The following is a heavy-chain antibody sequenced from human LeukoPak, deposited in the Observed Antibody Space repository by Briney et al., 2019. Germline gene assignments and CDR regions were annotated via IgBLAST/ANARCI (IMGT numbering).Heavy chain of an antibody. CDR1: GYTFISSW. Sequence: GESLKISCKGSGYTFISSWITWVRQMPGKGLEWMGRIDPSDSYTNYSPSFQGHVAISADKSTSTAYLQWSSLKASDTAMYYCASLGAAGYVHYWGQGTLVTVSS. CDR2: IDPSDSYT. CDR3: ASLGAAGYVHY. D-gene: IGHD3-10*02. V-gene: IGHV5-10-1*01. J-gene: IGHJ4*02.